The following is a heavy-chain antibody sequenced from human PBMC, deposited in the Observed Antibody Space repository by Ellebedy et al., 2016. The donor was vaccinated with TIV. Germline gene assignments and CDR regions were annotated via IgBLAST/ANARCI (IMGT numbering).Heavy chain of an antibody. V-gene: IGHV1-69*04. Sequence: SVKVSXKASRGTFSSFAISWVRQAPGHGLEWMGRIITILSVTNYAQSFQDRITLTADKSTSTAYMELTSLTSEDTALYYCAAYDFGSGTYLASWGQGTLVTVSS. CDR1: RGTFSSFA. CDR3: AAYDFGSGTYLAS. CDR2: IITILSVT. D-gene: IGHD3-10*01. J-gene: IGHJ4*02.